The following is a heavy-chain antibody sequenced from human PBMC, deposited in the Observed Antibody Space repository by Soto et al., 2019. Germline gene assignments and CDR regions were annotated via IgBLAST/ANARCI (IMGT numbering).Heavy chain of an antibody. J-gene: IGHJ6*02. CDR3: AREETAWPLAYGLDV. D-gene: IGHD2-21*02. Sequence: GASVKVSCKASGGTFSSYAISWVRQAPGQGLEWMGGIIPIFGTANYAQKFQGRVTITADKSTSTAYMELSSLRSEDTAVYYCAREETAWPLAYGLDVWGQGTTVTVSS. CDR1: GGTFSSYA. V-gene: IGHV1-69*06. CDR2: IIPIFGTA.